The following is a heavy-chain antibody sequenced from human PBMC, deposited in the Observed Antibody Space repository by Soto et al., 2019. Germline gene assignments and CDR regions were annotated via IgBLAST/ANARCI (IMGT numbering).Heavy chain of an antibody. CDR1: GGTFRNHV. D-gene: IGHD3-10*01. J-gene: IGHJ4*02. Sequence: SVKVSCKASGGTFRNHVFNWVRQAPGQGLEWMGGIIPIIGTPNYAQKFQGRVTITADASTNTVYLEVSSLRSQDTAVYYCARDLEFRDGNISHLDYRGQGTLVTVSS. V-gene: IGHV1-69*13. CDR3: ARDLEFRDGNISHLDY. CDR2: IIPIIGTP.